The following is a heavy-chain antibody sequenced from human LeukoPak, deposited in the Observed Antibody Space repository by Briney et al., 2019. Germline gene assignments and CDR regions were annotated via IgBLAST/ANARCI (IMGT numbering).Heavy chain of an antibody. CDR1: GFTFSSYS. V-gene: IGHV3-21*01. D-gene: IGHD3-9*01. CDR3: ARDAGHYDILTGYYRPGAFDI. J-gene: IGHJ3*02. Sequence: GGSLRHSCAASGFTFSSYSMNWVRQAPGKGLEWVSSISSSSSYIYYADSVKGRFTISRDNAKNSLYLQMNSLRAEDTAVYYCARDAGHYDILTGYYRPGAFDIWGQGTMVTVSS. CDR2: ISSSSSYI.